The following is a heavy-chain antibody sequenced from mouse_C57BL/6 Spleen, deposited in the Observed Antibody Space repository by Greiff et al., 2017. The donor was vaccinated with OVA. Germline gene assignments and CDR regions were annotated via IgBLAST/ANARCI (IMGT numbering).Heavy chain of an antibody. CDR3: ARWDYGKDYFDY. CDR1: GYTFTDYN. J-gene: IGHJ2*01. V-gene: IGHV1-22*01. Sequence: VQLQQSGPELVKPGASVKMSCKASGYTFTDYNMHWVKQSHGKSLEWIGYINPNNGGTSYNQKFKGKATLTVNKSSSTAYMELRSLTSEDSAVYYCARWDYGKDYFDYWGQGTTLTVSS. CDR2: INPNNGGT. D-gene: IGHD1-1*01.